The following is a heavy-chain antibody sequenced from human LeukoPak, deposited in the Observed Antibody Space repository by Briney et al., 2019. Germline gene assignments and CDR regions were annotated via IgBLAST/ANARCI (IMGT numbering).Heavy chain of an antibody. CDR3: AKMKGHPLPKYYMDV. CDR2: ISGSGDNT. J-gene: IGHJ6*01. Sequence: GGSLLLSFAASGFPFSCFAMSWVRRPPGKGLEWVSGISGSGDNTLYSDSVKGRFTISRDNSKNTLYLEMNSLRAEDTAIYYCAKMKGHPLPKYYMDVWGQGTTVTVSS. D-gene: IGHD1-26*01. CDR1: GFPFSCFA. V-gene: IGHV3-23*01.